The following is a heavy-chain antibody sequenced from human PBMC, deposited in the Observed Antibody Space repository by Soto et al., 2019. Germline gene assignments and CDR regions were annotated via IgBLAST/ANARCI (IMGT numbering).Heavy chain of an antibody. CDR1: GFMFGSHT. Sequence: EVQLVESGGGLVKPGGSLRLSCAASGFMFGSHTMTWVRQAPGKGLEWVASISSVSSYIYYADSVKGRFTISRDNANDSLYLQMDSLRAEDTAVYFCAREVVGPTTNWFDPWGQGTLVTVSS. D-gene: IGHD1-26*01. CDR2: ISSVSSYI. CDR3: AREVVGPTTNWFDP. V-gene: IGHV3-21*06. J-gene: IGHJ5*02.